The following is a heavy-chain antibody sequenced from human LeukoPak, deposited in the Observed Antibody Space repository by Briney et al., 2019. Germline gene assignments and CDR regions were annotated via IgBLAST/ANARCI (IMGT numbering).Heavy chain of an antibody. CDR2: ISYDGSNK. Sequence: PGGSLRLSYAASGFTFSSYAMHWVRQAPGKGLEWVAVISYDGSNKYYADSVKGRFTISRDNSKNTLYLQMNSLRAEDTAVYYCARDRVVGLAPFDPWGQGTLVTVSS. CDR1: GFTFSSYA. D-gene: IGHD2-15*01. CDR3: ARDRVVGLAPFDP. V-gene: IGHV3-30-3*01. J-gene: IGHJ5*02.